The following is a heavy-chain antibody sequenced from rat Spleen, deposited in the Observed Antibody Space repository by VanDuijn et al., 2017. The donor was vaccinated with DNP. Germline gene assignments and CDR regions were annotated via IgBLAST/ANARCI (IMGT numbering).Heavy chain of an antibody. CDR3: ATGGAGIWFAY. J-gene: IGHJ3*01. V-gene: IGHV3-1*01. CDR2: ISYSGST. CDR1: GYSITNNY. D-gene: IGHD4-2*01. Sequence: EVQLQESGPGLVKPSQSLSLTCSVTGYSITNNYWGWIRKFPGNKMEWIGHISYSGSTSYNPSLKSRISITRDTSKNQFFLQLNSVTTEDTATYYCATGGAGIWFAYWGQGTLVTVSS.